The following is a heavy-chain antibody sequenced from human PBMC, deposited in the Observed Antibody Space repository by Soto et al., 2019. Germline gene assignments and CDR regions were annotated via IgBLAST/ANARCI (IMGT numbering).Heavy chain of an antibody. CDR3: AKDYFDWPYFDY. V-gene: IGHV3-23*01. J-gene: IGHJ4*02. CDR2: ISGSGGST. Sequence: EVQLLESGGGLVQPGGSLRLSCAASGFTFSSYAMSWVRQAPGKGLEWVSAISGSGGSTYYADSVKGRFTISRDNSKNTLYLHMNSLRAEDTAVYYCAKDYFDWPYFDYWGQGTLVTVSS. D-gene: IGHD3-9*01. CDR1: GFTFSSYA.